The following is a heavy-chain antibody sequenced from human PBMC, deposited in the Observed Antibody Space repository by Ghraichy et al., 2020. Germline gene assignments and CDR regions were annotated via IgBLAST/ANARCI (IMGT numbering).Heavy chain of an antibody. D-gene: IGHD2-15*01. V-gene: IGHV3-48*02. CDR2: ISSSSSTI. CDR1: GFTFSSYS. CDR3: ARDGPGRAPATQRIRVHYYYYGMDV. J-gene: IGHJ6*02. Sequence: GGSLRLSCAASGFTFSSYSMNWVRQAPGKGLEWVSYISSSSSTIYYADSVKGRFTISRDNAKNSLYLQMNSLRDEDTAVYYCARDGPGRAPATQRIRVHYYYYGMDVWGQGTTVTVSS.